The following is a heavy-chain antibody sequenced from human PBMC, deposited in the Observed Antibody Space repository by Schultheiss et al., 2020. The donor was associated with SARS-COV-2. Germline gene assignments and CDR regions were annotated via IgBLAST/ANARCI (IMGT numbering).Heavy chain of an antibody. V-gene: IGHV4-30-4*08. J-gene: IGHJ3*02. D-gene: IGHD4-11*01. CDR2: IYYSGST. CDR1: GGSISSGDYY. CDR3: VRNDYSRYNLNQNDAFDI. Sequence: SETLSLTCTVSGGSISSGDYYWSWIRQPPGKGLEWIGYIYYSGSTYYNPSLKSRVTISVDTSKNQFSLKLSSVTAADTAIYYCVRNDYSRYNLNQNDAFDIWGQGTVVTVSS.